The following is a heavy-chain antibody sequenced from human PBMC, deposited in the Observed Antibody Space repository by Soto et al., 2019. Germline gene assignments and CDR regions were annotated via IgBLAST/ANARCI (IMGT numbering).Heavy chain of an antibody. CDR3: AGGHYSYDFWSGSSSLLMVY. D-gene: IGHD3-3*01. Sequence: QVQLVQSGAEVKKPGSSVKVSCKASGGTFSSYAISWVRQAPGQGLEWMGGIIPIFGTANYAQKFQGRVTITADESTSTAYMELSSLRSEDTAVYYCAGGHYSYDFWSGSSSLLMVYWGQGTLVTVSS. CDR1: GGTFSSYA. V-gene: IGHV1-69*01. CDR2: IIPIFGTA. J-gene: IGHJ4*02.